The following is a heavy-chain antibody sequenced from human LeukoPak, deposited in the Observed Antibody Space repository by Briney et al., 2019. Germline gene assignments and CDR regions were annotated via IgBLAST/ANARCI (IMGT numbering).Heavy chain of an antibody. J-gene: IGHJ4*02. V-gene: IGHV3-30*02. D-gene: IGHD6-19*01. CDR3: VKDLKIDLKWTAVVGLFDF. Sequence: GGSLRLSCAASGVTFSSYGVHWVRQAPGKGLEWVAFIRYDGSNKYYADSVKRRFTISRDNSKHTLYLQMNSLRAEDTAVYYCVKDLKIDLKWTAVVGLFDFGGQGTRVSV. CDR1: GVTFSSYG. CDR2: IRYDGSNK.